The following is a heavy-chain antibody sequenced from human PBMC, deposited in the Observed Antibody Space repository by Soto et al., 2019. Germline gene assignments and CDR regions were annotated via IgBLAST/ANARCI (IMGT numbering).Heavy chain of an antibody. CDR2: IKQDGSEK. CDR3: ARDSGSYWWAAFDI. V-gene: IGHV3-7*03. J-gene: IGHJ3*02. CDR1: GFTFSSYW. Sequence: GGSLGLSCAASGFTFSSYWMSWVRPAPGKGLEWVANIKQDGSEKYYVDSVKGRFTISRDNAKNSLYLQMNSLRAEDTAVYYCARDSGSYWWAAFDIWGQGTMVTVAS. D-gene: IGHD1-26*01.